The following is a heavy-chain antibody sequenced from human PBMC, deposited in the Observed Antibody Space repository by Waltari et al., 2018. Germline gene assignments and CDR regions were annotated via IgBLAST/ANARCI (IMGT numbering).Heavy chain of an antibody. CDR1: GYNFTSYD. Sequence: QVKLVQSGAEVKKPGASVKVSCKASGYNFTSYDLNWVRQATGQGHEWMGWKRPNSVNTSYAQKCHDIHTITMNTSISTAYTSLSHLTSEVTAVYYCARVVVAGDNWFDPCGQGTLVTVSS. CDR3: ARVVVAGDNWFDP. D-gene: IGHD3-16*02. V-gene: IGHV1-8*02. J-gene: IGHJ5*02. CDR2: KRPNSVNT.